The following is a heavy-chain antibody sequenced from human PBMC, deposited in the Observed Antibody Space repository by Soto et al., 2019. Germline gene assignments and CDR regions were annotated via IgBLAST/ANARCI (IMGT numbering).Heavy chain of an antibody. CDR2: INSAGNST. V-gene: IGHV3-74*01. J-gene: IGHJ4*02. Sequence: GGSLRLSCAASGFTFSSYWMHWVRQAPGKGLVWVSRINSAGNSTSYADSVTGRFTISRDNAKNTLYLQMNSLRAEDTALYYCARGGGYSYGFLDSWGQGTLVTVSS. D-gene: IGHD5-18*01. CDR1: GFTFSSYW. CDR3: ARGGGYSYGFLDS.